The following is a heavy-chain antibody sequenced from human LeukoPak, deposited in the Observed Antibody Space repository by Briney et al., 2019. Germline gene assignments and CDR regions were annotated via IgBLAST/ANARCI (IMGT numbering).Heavy chain of an antibody. CDR2: INSDGINT. CDR1: GFTFSNYW. Sequence: GGSLRLSCATSGFTFSNYWMHWVRQAPGKGLVWVSRINSDGINTSYADSVKGRFTISRDNAKNTLNLQMNSLRAEDTAVYYCARDLGQYYDTSDNWFDPWGQGTLVTVSS. J-gene: IGHJ5*02. CDR3: ARDLGQYYDTSDNWFDP. V-gene: IGHV3-74*01. D-gene: IGHD3-22*01.